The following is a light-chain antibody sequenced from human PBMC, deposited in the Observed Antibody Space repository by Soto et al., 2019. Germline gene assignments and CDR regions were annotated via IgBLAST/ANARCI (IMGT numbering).Light chain of an antibody. J-gene: IGKJ1*01. CDR1: QTIRSNY. CDR2: GAS. Sequence: ETVLTQSPGTLSLSPGERATLSCRASQTIRSNYLAWYRQTPGQAPRLLIYGASNRATGIADRFSGSGSGTDFTLNISRLDPEDFALYYCQQYGRSPWTFGQGAKVEIK. V-gene: IGKV3-20*01. CDR3: QQYGRSPWT.